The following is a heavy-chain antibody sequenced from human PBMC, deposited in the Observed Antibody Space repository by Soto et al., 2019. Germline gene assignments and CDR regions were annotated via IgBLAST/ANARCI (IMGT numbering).Heavy chain of an antibody. CDR3: ATWKSWPSVSRCDF. CDR1: GFTFSSYW. CDR2: IKQDGSET. V-gene: IGHV3-7*03. D-gene: IGHD1-1*01. Sequence: EVQLVESGGGLVQPGGSLRLSCAASGFTFSSYWMSWVRQAPGKGLEWVANIKQDGSETYYVDSVKGRFTVSRDNAKNSLYLQMNSLRVDDTAVYFCATWKSWPSVSRCDFWGRGTLVTVSS. J-gene: IGHJ4*02.